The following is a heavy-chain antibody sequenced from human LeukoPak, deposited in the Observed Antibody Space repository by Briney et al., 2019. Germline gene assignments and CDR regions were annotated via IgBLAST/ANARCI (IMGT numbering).Heavy chain of an antibody. V-gene: IGHV3-21*01. D-gene: IGHD5-12*01. CDR3: AKEMIYSGYDDDAFDI. Sequence: PGGSLRLSCAASGFTFSSYSMNWVRQAPGKGLEWVSSISSGSGYIYYADSVKGRFTISRDNAKNSLYLQMNSLRAEDTAVYYCAKEMIYSGYDDDAFDIWGQGTMVTVSS. J-gene: IGHJ3*02. CDR2: ISSGSGYI. CDR1: GFTFSSYS.